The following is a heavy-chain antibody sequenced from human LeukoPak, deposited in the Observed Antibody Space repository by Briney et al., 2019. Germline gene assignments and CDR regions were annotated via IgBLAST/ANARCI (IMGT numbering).Heavy chain of an antibody. CDR3: LTGRY. CDR2: IKTKSDGGTT. Sequence: GGSLRLSCAASGFTFSSYNMNWVRQAPGKGLEWVGHIKTKSDGGTTDYAAPLKGRFTISRDDSKDTLYLQMNSLETEDTAVYYCLTGRYWGQGTLVTVSS. J-gene: IGHJ4*02. V-gene: IGHV3-15*01. CDR1: GFTFSSYN.